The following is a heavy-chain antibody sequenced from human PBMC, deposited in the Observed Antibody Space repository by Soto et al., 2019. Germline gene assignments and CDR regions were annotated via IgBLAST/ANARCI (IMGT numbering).Heavy chain of an antibody. D-gene: IGHD3-16*02. CDR1: GGSISSSSYY. J-gene: IGHJ4*02. CDR3: ARQTLYYDYIWGSYRYGGYFDY. CDR2: IYYSGST. Sequence: QLQLQESGPGLVKPSETLSLTCTVSGGSISSSSYYWGWIRQPPGKGLEWIGSIYYSGSTYYNPSLKSRVSISVDTSKSHFSLKLSSVTASDTAVYYCARQTLYYDYIWGSYRYGGYFDYWGQGTLVTVSS. V-gene: IGHV4-39*01.